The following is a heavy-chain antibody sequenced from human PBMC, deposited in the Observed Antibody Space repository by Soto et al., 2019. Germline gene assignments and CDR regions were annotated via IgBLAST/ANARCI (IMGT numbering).Heavy chain of an antibody. CDR1: GGSISSGGYY. CDR2: IYYSGST. CDR3: ARENYYGSGSDSLHYYYGMDV. D-gene: IGHD3-10*01. Sequence: QVQLQESGPGLVKPSQTLSLTCTVSGGSISSGGYYWSWIRQHPGKGLEWIGYIYYSGSTYYNPSLKSRVTISVDTSKNQFSLKLSSVTAADTAVYYCARENYYGSGSDSLHYYYGMDVWGQGTTVTVSS. V-gene: IGHV4-31*03. J-gene: IGHJ6*02.